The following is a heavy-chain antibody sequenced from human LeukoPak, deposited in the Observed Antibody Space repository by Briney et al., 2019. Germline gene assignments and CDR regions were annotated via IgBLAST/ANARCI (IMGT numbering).Heavy chain of an antibody. D-gene: IGHD1-14*01. CDR3: ARDRRHRSSGVGDLAYHFDY. CDR2: INHSGST. CDR1: GGSFSGYY. V-gene: IGHV4-34*01. J-gene: IGHJ4*02. Sequence: SETLSLTRAVYGGSFSGYYWSWIRQPPGKGLEWIGEINHSGSTNYNPSLKSRVTMSIDTSKNQFSLKLTSVTAADTAVYYCARDRRHRSSGVGDLAYHFDYWGQGTLVTVSS.